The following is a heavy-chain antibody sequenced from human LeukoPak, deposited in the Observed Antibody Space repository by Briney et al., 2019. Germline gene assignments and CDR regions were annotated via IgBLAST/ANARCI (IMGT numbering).Heavy chain of an antibody. CDR2: IGIDSGNT. Sequence: GGSLRLSCTASGFPFIEYSMNWVRQVPGKGLEWISYIGIDSGNTKYADSVRGRFTISADKARNSLYLQMNSLRVEDTAVYYCARDHNYAFDNWGRETLVSVAS. CDR3: ARDHNYAFDN. V-gene: IGHV3-48*01. D-gene: IGHD1-1*01. CDR1: GFPFIEYS. J-gene: IGHJ4*02.